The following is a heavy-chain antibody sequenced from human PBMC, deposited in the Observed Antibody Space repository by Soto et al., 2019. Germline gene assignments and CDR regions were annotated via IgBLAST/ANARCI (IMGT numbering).Heavy chain of an antibody. CDR1: GGSFSGYY. Sequence: SETLSLTCAVYGGSFSGYYWSWIRQPPGKGLEWIGEINHRGSTNYNPSLKSRVTISVDTSKNHFSLKLSSVTAADTAVYYCARGRGAAPVTFRHWGQGTMVTVSS. D-gene: IGHD6-13*01. CDR2: INHRGST. CDR3: ARGRGAAPVTFRH. J-gene: IGHJ1*01. V-gene: IGHV4-34*01.